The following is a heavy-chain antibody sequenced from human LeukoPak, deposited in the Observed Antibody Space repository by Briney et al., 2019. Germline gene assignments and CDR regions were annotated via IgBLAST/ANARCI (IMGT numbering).Heavy chain of an antibody. Sequence: GGSLRLSCAASGFTVDSNYLSWVRQAPGKGLEWVSTIYTGGNTYYAASVKGRFTISRDFSKNTVYLQMNSLRAEDTAVYYCAKDRRTTVTTPDFDYWGQGTLVTVSS. V-gene: IGHV3-53*05. CDR2: IYTGGNT. CDR1: GFTVDSNY. J-gene: IGHJ4*02. CDR3: AKDRRTTVTTPDFDY. D-gene: IGHD4-17*01.